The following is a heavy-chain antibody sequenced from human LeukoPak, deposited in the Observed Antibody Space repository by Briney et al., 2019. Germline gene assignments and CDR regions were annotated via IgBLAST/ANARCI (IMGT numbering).Heavy chain of an antibody. D-gene: IGHD2-2*01. CDR3: ARGWGSTSSNYFDP. CDR1: GGSISSGNFY. V-gene: IGHV4-61*02. CDR2: IYGSGST. Sequence: SQTLSLTCTVSGGSISSGNFYWSWIRQPAGKGLEWIGRIYGSGSTNYSPSLRSRVTLSIDTSKNQFSLKLNSVTAADTAVYYCARGWGSTSSNYFDPWGQGTLVTVSS. J-gene: IGHJ5*01.